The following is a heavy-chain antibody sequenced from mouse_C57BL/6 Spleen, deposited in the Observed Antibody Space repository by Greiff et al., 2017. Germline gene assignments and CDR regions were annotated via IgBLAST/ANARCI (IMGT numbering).Heavy chain of an antibody. J-gene: IGHJ2*01. D-gene: IGHD1-1*01. CDR1: GYTFTSYW. V-gene: IGHV1-69*01. Sequence: QVQLQQPGAELVMPGASVKLSCKASGYTFTSYWMHWVKQRPGQGLEWIGEIDPSDSYTNYNQKFKGKSTLTVDKSSSTAYMQLSSLTSEDSAVDHCAREAYGSSSNYFDYWGQSTTLTVSS. CDR3: AREAYGSSSNYFDY. CDR2: IDPSDSYT.